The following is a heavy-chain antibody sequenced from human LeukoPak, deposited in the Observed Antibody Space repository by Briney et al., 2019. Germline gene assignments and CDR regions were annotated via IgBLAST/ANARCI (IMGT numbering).Heavy chain of an antibody. CDR1: GGSISSSSYY. Sequence: SETLPLTCTVSGGSISSSSYYWGWIRQPPGKGLEWIGSIYYSGSTYYNPSLKSRVTISVDTSKNQFSLKLSSVTAADTAVYYCARYDSSGYYLGKVDYWGQGTLVTVSS. CDR2: IYYSGST. D-gene: IGHD3-22*01. V-gene: IGHV4-39*01. CDR3: ARYDSSGYYLGKVDY. J-gene: IGHJ4*02.